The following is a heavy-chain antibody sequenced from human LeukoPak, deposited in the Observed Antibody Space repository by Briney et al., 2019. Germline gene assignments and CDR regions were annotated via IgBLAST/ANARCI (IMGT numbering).Heavy chain of an antibody. Sequence: GGSLRLSCAASGITVSTSYMSWVRQAPGKGLEWVSVIYSSGNTLYADSVRGRFTISRDNSKNTLYLQMNSLRAEDTAVYYCAKRRGKFIPSQTGAFDYWGQGTLVTVSS. CDR1: GITVSTSY. V-gene: IGHV3-53*01. J-gene: IGHJ4*02. CDR2: IYSSGNT. D-gene: IGHD2-2*02. CDR3: AKRRGKFIPSQTGAFDY.